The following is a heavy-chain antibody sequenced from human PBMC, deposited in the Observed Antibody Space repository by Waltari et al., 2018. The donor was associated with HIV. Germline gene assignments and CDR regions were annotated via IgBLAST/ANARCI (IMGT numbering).Heavy chain of an antibody. J-gene: IGHJ3*02. D-gene: IGHD4-17*01. CDR1: SYTFIGYY. CDR3: ATGGSTVTLPHDPFDI. V-gene: IGHV1-2*02. Sequence: QVQLVQSGAEVKKSGTSVKVSCKASSYTFIGYYIHWVRQAPGQGLEWMGWINPNSGGTNYAQKFQGRVTMTRDTSISTAYVELTSLTSDDTAVYYCATGGSTVTLPHDPFDIWGQGTMVTVSS. CDR2: INPNSGGT.